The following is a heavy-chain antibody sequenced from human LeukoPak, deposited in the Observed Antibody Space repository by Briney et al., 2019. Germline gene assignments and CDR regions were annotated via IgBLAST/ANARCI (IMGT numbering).Heavy chain of an antibody. CDR2: IYYSGST. D-gene: IGHD3-9*01. CDR3: ASTYYDILTGPRAFDI. V-gene: IGHV4-30-4*01. CDR1: GGSISSGDYY. J-gene: IGHJ3*02. Sequence: SQTLSLTCTVSGGSISSGDYYWSWIRQPPGKGLEWIGYIYYSGSTYYNPSLKSRVTISVDTSKNQFSPKLSSVTAADTAVYYCASTYYDILTGPRAFDIWGQGTMVTVSS.